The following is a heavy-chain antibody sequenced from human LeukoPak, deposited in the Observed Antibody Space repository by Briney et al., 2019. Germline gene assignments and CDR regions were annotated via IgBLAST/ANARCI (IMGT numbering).Heavy chain of an antibody. D-gene: IGHD3-22*01. CDR2: ISSSSSYI. V-gene: IGHV3-21*04. Sequence: GGSLRLSCAASGFTFSSYTMNWVRQAPGKGLEWVSSISSSSSYIYYADSVKGRFTISRDNAKSSLYLQMNSLRADDTAVYYCARVRSSGSPLDYWGQGTLVTVSS. J-gene: IGHJ4*02. CDR3: ARVRSSGSPLDY. CDR1: GFTFSSYT.